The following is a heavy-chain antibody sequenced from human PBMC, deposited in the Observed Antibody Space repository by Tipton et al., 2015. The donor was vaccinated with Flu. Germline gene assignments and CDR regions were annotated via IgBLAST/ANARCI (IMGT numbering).Heavy chain of an antibody. J-gene: IGHJ5*02. CDR3: ARRDYSNYVSDPKSWFDP. CDR1: GGSFSGYS. CDR2: TNHREKT. Sequence: GLVKPSETLSLTCAVYGGSFSGYSWSWIRQSPVKGLEWIGETNHREKTYYNPSLKSRVTISIDTSKNQFSLNMKSVTAADMAVYYCARRDYSNYVSDPKSWFDPWGQGTLVAVSS. D-gene: IGHD4-11*01. V-gene: IGHV4-34*01.